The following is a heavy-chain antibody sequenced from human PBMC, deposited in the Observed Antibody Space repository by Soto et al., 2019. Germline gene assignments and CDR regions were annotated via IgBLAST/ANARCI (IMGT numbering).Heavy chain of an antibody. V-gene: IGHV3-30-3*01. CDR1: GFTFSSYA. D-gene: IGHD6-13*01. Sequence: PGGSLRPSCAASGFTFSSYAMHWVRQAPGKGLEWVAVISYDGSNKYYADSVKGRFTISRDNSKNTLYLQMNSLRAEDTAVYYCARHLDSSSWYSIEAGTFDYWGQGTLVTVSS. CDR3: ARHLDSSSWYSIEAGTFDY. CDR2: ISYDGSNK. J-gene: IGHJ4*02.